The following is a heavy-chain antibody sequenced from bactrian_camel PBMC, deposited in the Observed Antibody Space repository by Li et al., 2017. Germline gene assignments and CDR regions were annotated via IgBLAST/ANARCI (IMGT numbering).Heavy chain of an antibody. Sequence: QLVESGGGTVQHGKSRRLSCTSNVYTTDYWCMAWFRHGRGKQGEGVAGIGVDGETEYADFAKGRFSISKDDAKNSLYLQMNNLKPDDTAMYYCAADWLGGSAYSREFLFSYEYPNWGQGTQVTVS. J-gene: IGHJ4*01. CDR1: VYTTDYWC. V-gene: IGHV3S60*01. CDR2: IGVDGET. CDR3: AADWLGGSAYSREFLFSYEYPN. D-gene: IGHD1*01.